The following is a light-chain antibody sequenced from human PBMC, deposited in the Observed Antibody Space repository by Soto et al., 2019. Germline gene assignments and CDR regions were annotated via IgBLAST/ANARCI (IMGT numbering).Light chain of an antibody. CDR1: QSVSSSY. CDR2: GAS. Sequence: EIVLTQSPGTLSLSPGERATLSCRASQSVSSSYLAWYQQKPGQAPRLLIYGASSRATGIPDRFSGSGSGXXXXXXXXXXXPEXFAVYYCQQYGSSPPLTFGGGTKVEI. J-gene: IGKJ4*01. V-gene: IGKV3-20*01. CDR3: QQYGSSPPLT.